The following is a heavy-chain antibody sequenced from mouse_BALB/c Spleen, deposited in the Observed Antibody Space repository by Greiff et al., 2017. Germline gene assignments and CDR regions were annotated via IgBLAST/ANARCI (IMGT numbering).Heavy chain of an antibody. CDR2: ISYSGST. J-gene: IGHJ4*01. CDR3: ARGGSSYYYAMDY. D-gene: IGHD1-1*01. V-gene: IGHV3-2*02. Sequence: VQLKQSGPGLVKPSQSLSLTCTVTGYSITSDYAWNWIRQFPGNKLEWMGYISYSGSTSYNPSLKSRISITRDTSKNQFFLQLNSVTTEDTATYYCARGGSSYYYAMDYWGQGTSVTVSS. CDR1: GYSITSDYA.